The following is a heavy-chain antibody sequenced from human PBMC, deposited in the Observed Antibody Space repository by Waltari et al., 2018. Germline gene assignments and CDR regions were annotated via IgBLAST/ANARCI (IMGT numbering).Heavy chain of an antibody. J-gene: IGHJ5*02. CDR3: ARDPSVQGGPNNWFDP. V-gene: IGHV4-38-2*02. CDR1: VYSISSGSY. Sequence: QVQLQESGPGLVKPSETLSLTCTFPVYSISSGSYWGWIRQPPGKGLEWIGSIYHSGTTYYNPSLRMRVTLSVDTSKNQCSLKLSSVTAADTSVYYCARDPSVQGGPNNWFDPGGQGTLVTVSS. CDR2: IYHSGTT. D-gene: IGHD3-10*01.